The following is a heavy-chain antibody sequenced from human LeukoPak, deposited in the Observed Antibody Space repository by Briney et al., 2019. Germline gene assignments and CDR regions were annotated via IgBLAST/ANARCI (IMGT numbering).Heavy chain of an antibody. D-gene: IGHD3-16*01. CDR1: GYSFLNYD. CDR2: MNPKSGDT. V-gene: IGHV1-8*03. J-gene: IGHJ4*02. CDR3: ARRAGAYTHPYDY. Sequence: ASVNVSCKASGYSFLNYDINWVRQAAGQGLEWMGWMNPKSGDTGYSQKFQGRVFITRDTSINTAYMELSSLGSDDTAVYYCARRAGAYTHPYDYWGQGTLVTVSS.